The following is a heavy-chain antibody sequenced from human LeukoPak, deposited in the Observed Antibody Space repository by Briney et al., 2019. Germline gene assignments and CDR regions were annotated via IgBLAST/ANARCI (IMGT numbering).Heavy chain of an antibody. CDR3: ARGTYYYDSSGYGYFDY. CDR2: INPNSGGT. V-gene: IGHV1-2*02. D-gene: IGHD3-22*01. Sequence: ASVKVSCKASGYTFTGYYMHWVRQAPGQGLEWMGWINPNSGGTNYAQKFQGRVTMTRDTSISTAYMELSRLRSDDTAVYYCARGTYYYDSSGYGYFDYWGQGTLVTVSS. CDR1: GYTFTGYY. J-gene: IGHJ4*02.